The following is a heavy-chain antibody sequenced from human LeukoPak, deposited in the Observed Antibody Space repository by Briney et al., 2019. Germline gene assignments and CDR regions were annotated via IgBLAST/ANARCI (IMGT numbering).Heavy chain of an antibody. V-gene: IGHV1-24*01. Sequence: ASVKVSCKGSGYTFTGYYMHWVRQAPGKGLEWMGGFDPEDGETIYAQKFQGRVTMTEDTSTDTAYMELSSLRSEDTAVYYCARVPGIVVVITTMGAFDIWGQGTMVTVSS. J-gene: IGHJ3*02. CDR3: ARVPGIVVVITTMGAFDI. D-gene: IGHD3-22*01. CDR1: GYTFTGYY. CDR2: FDPEDGET.